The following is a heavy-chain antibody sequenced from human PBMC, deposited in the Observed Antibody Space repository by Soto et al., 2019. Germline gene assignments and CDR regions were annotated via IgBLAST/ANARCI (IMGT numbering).Heavy chain of an antibody. CDR2: ISSSSSTI. J-gene: IGHJ3*02. Sequence: GGSLRLSCAASGFTFSSYSMNWVRQAPGKGLEWVSYISSSSSTIYYADSVKGRFTISRGNAKNSLYLQMNSLRDEDTAVYYCARGDSADIMITFGGVIVIGAFDIWGQGTMVTVSS. CDR3: ARGDSADIMITFGGVIVIGAFDI. V-gene: IGHV3-48*02. CDR1: GFTFSSYS. D-gene: IGHD3-16*02.